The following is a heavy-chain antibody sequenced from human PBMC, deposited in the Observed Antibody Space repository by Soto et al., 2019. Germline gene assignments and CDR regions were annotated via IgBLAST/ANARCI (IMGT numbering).Heavy chain of an antibody. D-gene: IGHD2-15*01. CDR1: GYTFTGYY. J-gene: IGHJ3*02. V-gene: IGHV1-2*04. Sequence: ASVKVSCKASGYTFTGYYMHWVRQAPGQGLEWMGWINPNSGGTNYAQKFQGWVTMTRDTSISTAYMELSRLRSDDTAVYYCARDRNCSGGSCLTYMMTIDTCAQGTMVTVSS. CDR2: INPNSGGT. CDR3: ARDRNCSGGSCLTYMMTIDT.